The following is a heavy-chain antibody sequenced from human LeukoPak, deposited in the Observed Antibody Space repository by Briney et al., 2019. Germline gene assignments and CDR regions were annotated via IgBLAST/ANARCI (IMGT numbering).Heavy chain of an antibody. Sequence: PSETLSLTCTVSRGSVSSYYWSWIRQPPGKGLEWIGYIYYSGSTNYNPSLKSRVTISVDTSKNQFSLKLSSVTAADTAVYYCARAYDSSGYYRNDAFDIWGQGTMVTVSS. CDR1: RGSVSSYY. D-gene: IGHD3-22*01. V-gene: IGHV4-59*02. CDR3: ARAYDSSGYYRNDAFDI. J-gene: IGHJ3*02. CDR2: IYYSGST.